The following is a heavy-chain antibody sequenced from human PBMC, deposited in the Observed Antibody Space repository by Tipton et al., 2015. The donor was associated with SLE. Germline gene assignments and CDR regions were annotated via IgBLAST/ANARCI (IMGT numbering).Heavy chain of an antibody. J-gene: IGHJ4*02. CDR3: VISPRNIAVPGADY. CDR2: IYVRGTP. D-gene: IGHD6-19*01. Sequence: GLVKPSGSLSLTCTVSGVSISSSSYYWGWIRQSPGKGLEWLGSIYVRGTPLYNPSLNSRITISVDTSRNQFSLRLTSMTAADTAVYYCVISPRNIAVPGADYWGQGTLVNVSS. CDR1: GVSISSSSYY. V-gene: IGHV4-39*07.